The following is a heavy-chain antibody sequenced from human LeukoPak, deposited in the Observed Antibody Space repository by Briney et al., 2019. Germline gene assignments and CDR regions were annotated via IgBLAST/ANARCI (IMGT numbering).Heavy chain of an antibody. CDR2: IYHSGST. Sequence: SQTLSLTCAVSGGSISSGGYSWSWIRQPPGKGLEWIGYIYHSGSTYYNPSLKSRVTISVDRSKNQFSLKLSSVTAADTAVYYCARVMDGGFDYWGQGTLVTVSS. J-gene: IGHJ4*02. V-gene: IGHV4-30-2*01. CDR3: ARVMDGGFDY. D-gene: IGHD2-21*01. CDR1: GGSISSGGYS.